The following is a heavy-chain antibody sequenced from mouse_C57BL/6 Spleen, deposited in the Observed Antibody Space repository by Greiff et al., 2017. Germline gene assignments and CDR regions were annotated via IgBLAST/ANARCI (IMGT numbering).Heavy chain of an antibody. CDR1: GYTFTSYW. D-gene: IGHD2-4*01. CDR3: ARSPIYYDYTNYYAMDY. J-gene: IGHJ4*01. CDR2: IHPNSGST. V-gene: IGHV1-64*01. Sequence: QVHVKQPGAELVKPGASVKLSCKASGYTFTSYWMHWVKQRPGQGLEWIGMIHPNSGSTNYNEKFKSKATLTVDKSSSTAYMQLSSLTSEDSAVYYCARSPIYYDYTNYYAMDYWGQGTSVTVSS.